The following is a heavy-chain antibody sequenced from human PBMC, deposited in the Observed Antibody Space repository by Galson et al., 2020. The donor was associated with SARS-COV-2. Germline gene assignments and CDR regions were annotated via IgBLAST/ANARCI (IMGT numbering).Heavy chain of an antibody. D-gene: IGHD3-9*01. CDR3: ARDGGVTTFWGYFDY. J-gene: IGHJ4*02. V-gene: IGHV3-30-3*01. CDR2: MSYDGTNK. CDR1: GFTFSSFD. Sequence: GGSLRLSCVASGFTFSSFDMYWARHAPGKGLEWVAVMSYDGTNKYYADSVRGRFTISRDNSRNTLYLQMTSLRPEDTAVYYCARDGGVTTFWGYFDYWGQGTLVTGSS.